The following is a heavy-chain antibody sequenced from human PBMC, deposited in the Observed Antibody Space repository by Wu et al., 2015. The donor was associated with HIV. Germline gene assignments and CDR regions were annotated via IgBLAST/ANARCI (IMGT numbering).Heavy chain of an antibody. CDR1: GGTFSNYA. Sequence: QVQLVQSGAEMKKPGSSVKVSCKPSGGTFSNYAISWVRQAPGQGLEWMGGIIFMFGTANYAQKFQGRVTISTDESTTTAYMELSSLRSEDTAVYYCARAQYDYGDYYFDYWGQGTLVTVSS. D-gene: IGHD4-17*01. CDR2: IIFMFGTA. CDR3: ARAQYDYGDYYFDY. J-gene: IGHJ4*02. V-gene: IGHV1-69*05.